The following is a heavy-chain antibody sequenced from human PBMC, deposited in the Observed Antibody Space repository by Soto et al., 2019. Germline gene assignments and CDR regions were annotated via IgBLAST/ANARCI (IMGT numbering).Heavy chain of an antibody. CDR2: ISGSGGST. CDR3: AKVDTVVVAATHGANFEY. CDR1: GFTFSSYA. D-gene: IGHD2-15*01. J-gene: IGHJ4*02. Sequence: EVQLLESGGGLVQPGGSLRLSCAASGFTFSSYAMSWVRQAPGKGLEWVSAISGSGGSTYYADSVKGRFTISRDNSKNTLYLQMNSLRAEDTAVYYCAKVDTVVVAATHGANFEYWGQGTLVTVSS. V-gene: IGHV3-23*01.